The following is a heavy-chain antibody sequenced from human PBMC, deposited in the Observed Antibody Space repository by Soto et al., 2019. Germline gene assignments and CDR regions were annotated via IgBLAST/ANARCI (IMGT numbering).Heavy chain of an antibody. D-gene: IGHD1-7*01. J-gene: IGHJ4*02. CDR3: ASSEWNLMDY. Sequence: QVQLVQSGAEVKKPGSSVKVSCKASGGTFSSYTISWVRQAPGQGLEWMGRIIPILGIPNYAQKFQGRVTITADKSTITAYMELSSLRSEDTAVYYCASSEWNLMDYWGQGTLVTVSS. CDR1: GGTFSSYT. CDR2: IIPILGIP. V-gene: IGHV1-69*02.